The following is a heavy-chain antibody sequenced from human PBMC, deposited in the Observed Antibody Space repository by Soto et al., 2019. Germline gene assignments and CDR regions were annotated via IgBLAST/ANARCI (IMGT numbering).Heavy chain of an antibody. Sequence: SVKVSCKASGGTFSSYAISWVRQAPGQGLEWMGGIIPIFGTANYAQKFQGRVAITADESTSTAYMELSSLRSEDTAVYYCARAYCGGDCYLKLNYYCGLDVWGQGTTVTVSS. D-gene: IGHD2-21*02. CDR3: ARAYCGGDCYLKLNYYCGLDV. J-gene: IGHJ6*02. V-gene: IGHV1-69*13. CDR2: IIPIFGTA. CDR1: GGTFSSYA.